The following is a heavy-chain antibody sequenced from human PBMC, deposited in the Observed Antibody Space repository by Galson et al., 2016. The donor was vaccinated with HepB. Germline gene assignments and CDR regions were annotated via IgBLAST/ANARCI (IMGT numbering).Heavy chain of an antibody. J-gene: IGHJ4*02. CDR1: NYSFTSFS. D-gene: IGHD4-11*01. Sequence: SVKVSCKASNYSFTSFSINWLRQAPGQGLEWLGWSSTYNGNTHSPQKFEGRVTMTADTSTNTAYMELRGLKSDDTAIYYCAREQQLIRFDYWGQGTLVTVSS. V-gene: IGHV1-18*01. CDR3: AREQQLIRFDY. CDR2: SSTYNGNT.